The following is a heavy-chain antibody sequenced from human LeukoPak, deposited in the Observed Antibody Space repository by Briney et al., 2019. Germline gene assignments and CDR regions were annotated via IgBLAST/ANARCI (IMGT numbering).Heavy chain of an antibody. CDR1: GGSFSNYY. V-gene: IGHV4-34*01. Sequence: TASETLSLTCAVYGGSFSNYYWSWIRQPPGKGLEWIGEINHSGRTDYNPSLKSRVTISVDTSKNQFSLKLTSVTAADTAVYYCARGRNNYGGNSEIEYWGQGTLVTVSS. D-gene: IGHD4-23*01. CDR3: ARGRNNYGGNSEIEY. J-gene: IGHJ4*02. CDR2: INHSGRT.